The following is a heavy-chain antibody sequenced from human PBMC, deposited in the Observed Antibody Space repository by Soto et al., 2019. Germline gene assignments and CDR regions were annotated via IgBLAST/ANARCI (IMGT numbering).Heavy chain of an antibody. D-gene: IGHD6-13*01. CDR1: GYTFTSYG. CDR3: ARSRPRYSRSAPYYYYGMDV. CDR2: ISAYNGNT. Sequence: QVQLVQSGAEVKKPGASVKVSCKASGYTFTSYGISWVRQAPGQGLEWMGWISAYNGNTNYAQKLQGRVTMTTDTSTSTAYMELRSLRSDDTAVYYCARSRPRYSRSAPYYYYGMDVWGQGTTVTVSS. J-gene: IGHJ6*02. V-gene: IGHV1-18*01.